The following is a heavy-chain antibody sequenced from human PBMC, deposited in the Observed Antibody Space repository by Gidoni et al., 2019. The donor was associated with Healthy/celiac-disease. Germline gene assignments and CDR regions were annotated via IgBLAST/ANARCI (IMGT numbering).Heavy chain of an antibody. J-gene: IGHJ2*01. D-gene: IGHD6-19*01. CDR2: ISSSSSYI. CDR3: ARGHSSGWYFDL. V-gene: IGHV3-21*01. Sequence: EVQLVESGGGLVKPGGSLRLSCAASGFPFSSYSMNWVRQAPGKGLEWVSAISSSSSYIYYADSVKGGFTISRDNAKNSLYLQMNSLRAEDTAVYYCARGHSSGWYFDLWGRGTLVTVSS. CDR1: GFPFSSYS.